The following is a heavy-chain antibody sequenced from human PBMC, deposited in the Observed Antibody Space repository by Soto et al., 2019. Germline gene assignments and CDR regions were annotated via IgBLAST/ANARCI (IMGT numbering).Heavy chain of an antibody. Sequence: ASVKVSCKASGYSFTNYDISWVRQAPGQGLEWMGWISPYNGDTNYAQKLQGRVTMTTDTSTSTAYMELRSLRSDDTAVYYCARYCSSTSCDHYFEYWGQGTFVTASS. CDR3: ARYCSSTSCDHYFEY. CDR2: ISPYNGDT. CDR1: GYSFTNYD. J-gene: IGHJ4*02. V-gene: IGHV1-18*01. D-gene: IGHD2-2*01.